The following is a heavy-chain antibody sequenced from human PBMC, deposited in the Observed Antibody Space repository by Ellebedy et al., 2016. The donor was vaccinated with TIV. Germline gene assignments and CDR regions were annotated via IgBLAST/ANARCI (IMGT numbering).Heavy chain of an antibody. V-gene: IGHV1-69*13. Sequence: AASVKVSCKASRGTFSSYAIGWVRQAPGQGLEWMGGIIPTFGTANYAQKFQGSVTITADESTSTAYMELSSLRSADTAVYYCASGRTTINTWHYYGLDVWGQGTTVTVSS. J-gene: IGHJ6*02. CDR3: ASGRTTINTWHYYGLDV. CDR1: RGTFSSYA. CDR2: IIPTFGTA. D-gene: IGHD4-11*01.